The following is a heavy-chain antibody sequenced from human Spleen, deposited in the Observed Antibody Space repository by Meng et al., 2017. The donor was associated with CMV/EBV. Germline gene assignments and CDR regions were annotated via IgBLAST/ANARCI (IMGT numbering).Heavy chain of an antibody. CDR3: ARDSFTDSSGYYDAFDI. CDR1: GGSFSGYY. CDR2: IYYSGST. Sequence: SETLSLTCAVYGGSFSGYYWSWIRQPPGKGLEWIGSIYYSGSTYYNPSLKSRVTISVDTSKNQFSLKLSSVTAADTAVYYCARDSFTDSSGYYDAFDIWGQGTMVTVSS. D-gene: IGHD3-22*01. V-gene: IGHV4-34*01. J-gene: IGHJ3*02.